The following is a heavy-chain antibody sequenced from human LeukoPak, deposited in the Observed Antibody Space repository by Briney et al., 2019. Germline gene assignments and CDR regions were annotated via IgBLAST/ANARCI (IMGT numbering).Heavy chain of an antibody. CDR1: GGSISSYY. Sequence: SETLSLTCTVSGGSISSYYWSWIRQPPGKGLEWIGYFYYSGSTNYNPSLKSRVTISVDTSKNQFSLKLSSVTAADTAVYYCARHRNYYGSGSPNFDYWGQGTLVTVSS. J-gene: IGHJ4*02. CDR3: ARHRNYYGSGSPNFDY. CDR2: FYYSGST. D-gene: IGHD3-10*01. V-gene: IGHV4-59*08.